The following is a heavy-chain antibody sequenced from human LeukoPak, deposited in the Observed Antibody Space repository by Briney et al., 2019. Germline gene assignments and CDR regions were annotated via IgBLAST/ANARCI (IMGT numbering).Heavy chain of an antibody. J-gene: IGHJ3*02. CDR2: ISGSGGST. D-gene: IGHD6-19*01. V-gene: IGHV3-23*01. CDR1: GFTFSSYA. CDR3: ATANWEGSSGRFRDAFDI. Sequence: GSLRLSCAASGFTFSSYAMSWVRQAPGRGLEWVSAISGSGGSTYYADSVKGRFTISRDNSKNTLYLQMNSLRAEDTAVYYCATANWEGSSGRFRDAFDIWGQGTMVTVSS.